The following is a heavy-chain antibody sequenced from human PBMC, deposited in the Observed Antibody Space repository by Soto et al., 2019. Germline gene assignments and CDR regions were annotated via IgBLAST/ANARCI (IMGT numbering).Heavy chain of an antibody. J-gene: IGHJ4*02. Sequence: PGEALKISCKGSGYSFTSYWIGWVRQMPGKGLEGMGIMYPGDSDTGYSPSFQGQVTIQDDQSISTASLKWSSLKASHTAMYDCATTPGVPSYFDPWGQGTVVTDTS. V-gene: IGHV5-51*01. CDR2: MYPGDSDT. CDR3: ATTPGVPSYFDP. D-gene: IGHD2-2*01. CDR1: GYSFTSYW.